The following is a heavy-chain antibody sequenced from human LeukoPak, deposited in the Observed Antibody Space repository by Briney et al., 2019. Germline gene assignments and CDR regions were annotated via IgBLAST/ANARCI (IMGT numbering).Heavy chain of an antibody. V-gene: IGHV3-30*02. CDR2: IRYDGRTK. CDR3: AALHTGTFVDY. J-gene: IGHJ4*02. D-gene: IGHD4-17*01. CDR1: GFSFSGYG. Sequence: GGSLRLSCAASGFSFSGYGMHWVCQVPGTGLEWVAFIRYDGRTKFYADSVKGRFAISRDNSKNTLSLQMNSLRTEDTAVYYCAALHTGTFVDYWGQGTLVTASS.